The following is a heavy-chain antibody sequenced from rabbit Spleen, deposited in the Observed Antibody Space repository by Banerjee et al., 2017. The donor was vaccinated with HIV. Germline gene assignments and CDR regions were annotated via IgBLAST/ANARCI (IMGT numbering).Heavy chain of an antibody. D-gene: IGHD8-1*01. CDR3: ARGTNYYNTRLDL. J-gene: IGHJ3*01. Sequence: QEQLVESGGGLVQPEGSLTLTCTASGFSFSSRFYMCWVRQAPGKGLELIGCIYTSSDNTYYASWAKGRFTISKTSSTTVTLQMTSLTAADTASYFCARGTNYYNTRLDLWGPGTLVTVS. CDR2: IYTSSDNT. CDR1: GFSFSSRFY. V-gene: IGHV1S45*01.